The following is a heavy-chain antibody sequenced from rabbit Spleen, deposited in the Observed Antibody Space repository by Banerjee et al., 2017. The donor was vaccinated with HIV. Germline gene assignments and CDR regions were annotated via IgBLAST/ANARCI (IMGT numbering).Heavy chain of an antibody. CDR3: ARDTGSSFSSYGMDL. V-gene: IGHV1S40*01. Sequence: QSLEESGGDLVKPGASLTLTCKASGFSFSGEYYMWWVRQAPGKGLEWIARIYDSSDWTNYASWAKGRFTISKSSSTTVTLQMTSLTAADTATYFCARDTGSSFSSYGMDLWGPGTLVTVS. CDR1: GFSFSGEYY. J-gene: IGHJ6*01. CDR2: IYDSSDWT. D-gene: IGHD8-1*01.